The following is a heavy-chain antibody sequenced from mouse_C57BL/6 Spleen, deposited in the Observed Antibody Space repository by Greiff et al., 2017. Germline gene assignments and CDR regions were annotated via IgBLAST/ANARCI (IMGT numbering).Heavy chain of an antibody. CDR2: IYPGGGST. D-gene: IGHD1-1*01. CDR3: ARGDYYGSSSCAMDY. J-gene: IGHJ4*01. Sequence: QVHVKQSGAELVRPGTSVKMSCKASGYTFTNYWIGWAKQRPGHGLEWIGDIYPGGGSTNYNEKFKGKATLTADKSSSTAYIQFSSLTSEDSAIYYCARGDYYGSSSCAMDYWGQGTSVTVSS. CDR1: GYTFTNYW. V-gene: IGHV1-63*01.